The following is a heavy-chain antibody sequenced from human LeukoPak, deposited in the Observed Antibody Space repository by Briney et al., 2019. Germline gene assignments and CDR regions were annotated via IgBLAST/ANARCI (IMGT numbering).Heavy chain of an antibody. CDR3: ARGVSRGVDY. Sequence: ASVKVSCKASGYTFTNYDINWVRQPTGQGLEWLGWVSTDSGNSDSAQKFQGRITLTRDTSISTVFLELRNLRSDDTAVYYCARGVSRGVDYWGQGTLVTVSS. D-gene: IGHD3-16*01. V-gene: IGHV1-8*02. CDR2: VSTDSGNS. CDR1: GYTFTNYD. J-gene: IGHJ4*02.